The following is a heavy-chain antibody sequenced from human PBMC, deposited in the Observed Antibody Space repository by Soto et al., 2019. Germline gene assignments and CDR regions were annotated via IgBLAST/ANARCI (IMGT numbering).Heavy chain of an antibody. CDR3: ARQRNAYYGMAV. CDR1: GYDFTNHW. V-gene: IGHV5-51*01. J-gene: IGHJ6*02. Sequence: PWESLKISCKASGYDFTNHWIVWVRQRPGKGLEWMGGIFPGDSDTRYSPSFQRQVNISADKSSSTAFLQWGSLEASDSAMYYCARQRNAYYGMAVWGQGTTVTVSS. CDR2: IFPGDSDT.